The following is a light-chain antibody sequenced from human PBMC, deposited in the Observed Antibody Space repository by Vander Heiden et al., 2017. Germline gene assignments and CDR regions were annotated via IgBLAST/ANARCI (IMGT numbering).Light chain of an antibody. V-gene: IGKV1-33*01. CDR2: DVS. J-gene: IGKJ5*01. CDR3: QHYDNLPV. Sequence: QVTQSPSSLSASVGDGVTITCRASRDISGYLNWYHQKPGEAPKLLIFDVSKLQTGVPSRYSGAGSGRDFSLSITSLQPEDIGTYYCQHYDNLPVFGPGTRLEIK. CDR1: RDISGY.